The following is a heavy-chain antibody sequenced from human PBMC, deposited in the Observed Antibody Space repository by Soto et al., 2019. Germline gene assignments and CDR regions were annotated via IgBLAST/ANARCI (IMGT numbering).Heavy chain of an antibody. D-gene: IGHD6-25*01. J-gene: IGHJ5*02. CDR2: IYHSGST. CDR1: GGSISSGGYY. CDR3: AREAAGILNWFDP. Sequence: QVQLQESGPGLVKTSQTQSLTCTVSGGSISSGGYYWSWIRQHPGKGLEWIGYIYHSGSTYYNPSLKSRVTISVDTSKNQFSLKVSSVTAADTAVYYCAREAAGILNWFDPWGQGTLVTVSS. V-gene: IGHV4-31*03.